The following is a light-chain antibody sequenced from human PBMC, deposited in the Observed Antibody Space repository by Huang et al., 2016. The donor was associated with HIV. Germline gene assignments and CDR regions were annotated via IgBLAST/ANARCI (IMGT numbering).Light chain of an antibody. V-gene: IGKV1-39*01. CDR2: AAC. CDR3: QQSYNTPLT. J-gene: IGKJ4*01. Sequence: DIQMTQSPSSVSASVGDRVTITCLASQSINSYLNWYQQKPGKDPKFLIYAACSLQSGVPSMFGGSRSVTDFTLTINRLQPEDCAIYYCQQSYNTPLTFGGGTRLGIK. CDR1: QSINSY.